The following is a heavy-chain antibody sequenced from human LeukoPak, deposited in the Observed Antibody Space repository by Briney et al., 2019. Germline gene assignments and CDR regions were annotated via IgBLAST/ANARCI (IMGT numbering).Heavy chain of an antibody. V-gene: IGHV3-23*01. Sequence: GGSLRLSCAASGFTFSSYAMSWVRQAPGKGLEWVSAISGSGGSTYYADSVKGRFTISRDNSKNTLYLQMNSLRAEDTAVYCCAKEGQYCSGGSCYSYGMDVWGQGTTVTVSS. CDR2: ISGSGGST. J-gene: IGHJ6*02. CDR1: GFTFSSYA. D-gene: IGHD2-15*01. CDR3: AKEGQYCSGGSCYSYGMDV.